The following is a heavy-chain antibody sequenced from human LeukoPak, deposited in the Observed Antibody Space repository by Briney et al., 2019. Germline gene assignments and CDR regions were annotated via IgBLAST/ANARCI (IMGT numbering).Heavy chain of an antibody. J-gene: IGHJ5*02. D-gene: IGHD3-10*01. Sequence: PSETLSLTCAVYGGSFSGHYWSWIRQPPGKGLEWIGEINHSGSTNYNPSLKSRVTISVDTSKNQFSLKLSSVTAADTTVYYCARGVTMVRGIIPWWFDPWGQGTLVTVSS. CDR3: ARGVTMVRGIIPWWFDP. CDR1: GGSFSGHY. CDR2: INHSGST. V-gene: IGHV4-34*01.